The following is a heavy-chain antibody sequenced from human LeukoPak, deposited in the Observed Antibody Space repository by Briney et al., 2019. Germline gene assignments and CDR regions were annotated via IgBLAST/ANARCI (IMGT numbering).Heavy chain of an antibody. D-gene: IGHD3-22*01. CDR3: ARDGYYYDSSGYSLFDY. J-gene: IGHJ4*02. CDR1: GGSISSYY. Sequence: SETLSLTCTVSGGSISSYYWSWIRQPAGKGREWIGRIYTSGSTNYNPSLTSRVTMSVDTSKNQFSLKLSSVTAADTAVYYCARDGYYYDSSGYSLFDYWGQGTLVTVSS. CDR2: IYTSGST. V-gene: IGHV4-4*07.